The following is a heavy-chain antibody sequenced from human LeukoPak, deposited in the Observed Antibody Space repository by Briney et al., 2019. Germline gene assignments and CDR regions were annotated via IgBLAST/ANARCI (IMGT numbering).Heavy chain of an antibody. J-gene: IGHJ5*01. Sequence: GGSLRLSCVASGFTFSGYWMHWVRQAPGKGLVWVSRINTDGRSTIYADSVKGRFTISRDNAKNTLYLQMSSLRAEDTAVYYCARDRSAGTTHWFDSWGQGTLVTVSS. CDR2: INTDGRST. CDR3: ARDRSAGTTHWFDS. V-gene: IGHV3-74*01. D-gene: IGHD1-7*01. CDR1: GFTFSGYW.